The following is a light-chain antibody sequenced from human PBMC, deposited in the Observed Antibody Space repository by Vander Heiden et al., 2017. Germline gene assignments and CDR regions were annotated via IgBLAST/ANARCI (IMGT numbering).Light chain of an antibody. CDR1: QGINSA. J-gene: IGKJ1*01. Sequence: AIQLTQSPDSLSASVGDRVTITCRASQGINSALAWYQQKPGKAPKLLIYDASSLESGVPSRFSGSGSGTDFTLTISCLQPEDFATYYCQHFNSYPLTFGQGTKVEIK. CDR2: DAS. CDR3: QHFNSYPLT. V-gene: IGKV1-13*02.